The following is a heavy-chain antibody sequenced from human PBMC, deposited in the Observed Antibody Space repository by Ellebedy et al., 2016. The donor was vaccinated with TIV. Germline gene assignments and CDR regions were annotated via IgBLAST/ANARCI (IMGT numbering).Heavy chain of an antibody. V-gene: IGHV3-23*01. J-gene: IGHJ4*02. CDR1: GFTFSSYA. CDR2: ISGSGGST. D-gene: IGHD1-26*01. Sequence: GESLKISXAASGFTFSSYAMSWVRQAPGKGLEWVSAISGSGGSTYYADSVKGRFTISRDNAKNSLYLQMNSLRAEDTAVYYCARAGIVGAPSPDYWGQGTLVTVSS. CDR3: ARAGIVGAPSPDY.